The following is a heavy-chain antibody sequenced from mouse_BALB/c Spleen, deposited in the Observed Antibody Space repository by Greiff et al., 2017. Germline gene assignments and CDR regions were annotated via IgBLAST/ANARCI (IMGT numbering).Heavy chain of an antibody. D-gene: IGHD2-14*01. CDR1: GFTFSSFG. V-gene: IGHV5-17*02. Sequence: EVHLVESGGGLVQPGGSRKLSCAASGFTFSSFGMHWVRQAPEKGLEWVAYISSGSSTIYYADTVKGRFTISRDNPKNTLFLQMTSLRSEDTAMYYCARSYYRYDGAWFAYWGQGTLVTVSA. CDR3: ARSYYRYDGAWFAY. J-gene: IGHJ3*01. CDR2: ISSGSSTI.